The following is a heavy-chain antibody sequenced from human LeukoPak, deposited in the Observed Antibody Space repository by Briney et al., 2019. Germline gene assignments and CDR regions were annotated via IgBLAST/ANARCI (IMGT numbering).Heavy chain of an antibody. CDR1: GFTFSNYG. D-gene: IGHD3-10*01. CDR3: AKVAVRGIGNFDY. Sequence: GGSLRLSCGASGFTFSNYGMLWVRQAPGKGLEWVAFIRYDGNNKLYADSMKGRFTISRDNSKNTLYLEMNSLRAEDTAVYYCAKVAVRGIGNFDYWGQGTLVTVSS. V-gene: IGHV3-30*02. J-gene: IGHJ4*02. CDR2: IRYDGNNK.